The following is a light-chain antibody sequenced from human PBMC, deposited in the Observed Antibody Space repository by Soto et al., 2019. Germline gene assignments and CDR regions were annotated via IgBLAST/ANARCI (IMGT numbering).Light chain of an antibody. V-gene: IGKV3-11*01. CDR2: DAS. CDR3: QVRTNWSIA. CDR1: QSVSSY. J-gene: IGKJ5*01. Sequence: PGEGATLSCRASQSVSSYSAWSHQKPGQAPRLLIYDASNRATGIPARFSGTGSGTDFTLTINNLEPEDFAVYYCQVRTNWSIAFGRGTRLEIK.